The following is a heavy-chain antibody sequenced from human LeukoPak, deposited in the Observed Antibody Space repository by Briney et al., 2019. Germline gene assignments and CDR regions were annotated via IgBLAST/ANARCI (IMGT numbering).Heavy chain of an antibody. CDR2: INHSGST. CDR3: ARALLWFGELLDY. V-gene: IGHV4-34*01. J-gene: IGHJ4*02. CDR1: GGSFSGYY. D-gene: IGHD3-10*01. Sequence: SETLSLTCAVYGGSFSGYYWSWIRQPPGKGLEWTGGINHSGSTNYNPSLKSRVTISVDTSKNQFSLKLSSVTAADTAVYYCARALLWFGELLDYWGQGTLVTVSS.